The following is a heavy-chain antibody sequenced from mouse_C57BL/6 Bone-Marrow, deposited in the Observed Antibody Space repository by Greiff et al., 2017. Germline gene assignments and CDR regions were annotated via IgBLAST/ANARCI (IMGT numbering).Heavy chain of an antibody. CDR1: GYTFTDYY. J-gene: IGHJ3*01. CDR2: INPYNGGT. V-gene: IGHV1-19*01. CDR3: ARDQYPFAY. Sequence: VQLQQSGPVLVKPGASVKMSCKASGYTFTDYYMNWVKQSHGKSLEWIGVINPYNGGTSYNQKFKGKATLTVDKSSSTAYMELNSLTSEDSAVYYCARDQYPFAYWGQGTLVTVSA. D-gene: IGHD2-10*02.